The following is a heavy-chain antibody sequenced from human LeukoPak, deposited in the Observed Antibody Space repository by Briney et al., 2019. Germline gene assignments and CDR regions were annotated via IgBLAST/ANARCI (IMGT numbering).Heavy chain of an antibody. V-gene: IGHV4-39*01. CDR1: GGSISSSSYY. J-gene: IGHJ4*02. Sequence: SETLSLTCTVSGGSISSSSYYWGWVRQPPGRGLEWIGSIYYSGSTYYNPSLKTRVTISVDTSKNQFSLKLSSVTAAETAVYYCARVYYDFWKNYFDYWGQGTLVTVSS. CDR2: IYYSGST. CDR3: ARVYYDFWKNYFDY. D-gene: IGHD3-3*01.